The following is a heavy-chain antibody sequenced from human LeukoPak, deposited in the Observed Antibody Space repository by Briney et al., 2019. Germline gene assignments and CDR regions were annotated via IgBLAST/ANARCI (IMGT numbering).Heavy chain of an antibody. Sequence: ASVKVSCKASGHTFTSCDINWVRQATGQGLEWMGWMNPNSSNTGYAQKFQGRVTMTRNTSISTAYMELSSLRSEDTAVYYCARLPPRRKGGRPFNWFDPWGQGTLVTVSS. CDR1: GHTFTSCD. V-gene: IGHV1-8*01. CDR3: ARLPPRRKGGRPFNWFDP. CDR2: MNPNSSNT. D-gene: IGHD3-16*01. J-gene: IGHJ5*02.